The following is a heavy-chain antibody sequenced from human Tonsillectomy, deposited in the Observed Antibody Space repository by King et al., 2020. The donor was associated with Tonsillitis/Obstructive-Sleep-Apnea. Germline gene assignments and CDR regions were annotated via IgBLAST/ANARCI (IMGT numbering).Heavy chain of an antibody. V-gene: IGHV3-48*03. J-gene: IGHJ4*02. Sequence: VQLVESGGGLVQPGGSLRLSCAASGFTFSNYEMNWVRQAPGKGLEWVSSISSSGSTIYYADSVKGRFTISRDNAKNSLSLQMNSLRAEDTAVYYCARESGYGSDGDYWGQGTLLTVSS. CDR3: ARESGYGSDGDY. CDR1: GFTFSNYE. D-gene: IGHD2-15*01. CDR2: ISSSGSTI.